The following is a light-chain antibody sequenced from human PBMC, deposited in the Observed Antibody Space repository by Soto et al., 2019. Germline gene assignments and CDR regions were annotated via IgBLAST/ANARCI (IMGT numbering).Light chain of an antibody. Sequence: IQSVRRTYLARYQQKXGQALRLLIYGSSXRAPGIPDRFSATGSGTDFTLTISRLEPEDFAVYYCQQYFRSRITFGQGTRLEIK. J-gene: IGKJ5*01. CDR3: QQYFRSRIT. V-gene: IGKV3-20*01. CDR1: QSVRRTY. CDR2: GSS.